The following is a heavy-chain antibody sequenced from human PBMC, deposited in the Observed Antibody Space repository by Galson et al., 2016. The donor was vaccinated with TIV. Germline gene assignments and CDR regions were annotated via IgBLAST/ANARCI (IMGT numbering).Heavy chain of an antibody. CDR1: GGSINSYY. CDR3: ARDKTALVTVDFHYYYMGV. CDR2: IYYSGST. D-gene: IGHD2-21*02. J-gene: IGHJ6*03. Sequence: SETLSLTCTVSGGSINSYYWSWIRQPPGRGLEWIGDIYYSGSTTYNPSLKGRVTISVDRSKNQFSLKLSSVTAADTAVYYCARDKTALVTVDFHYYYMGVWGKGAMVAVSS. V-gene: IGHV4-59*01.